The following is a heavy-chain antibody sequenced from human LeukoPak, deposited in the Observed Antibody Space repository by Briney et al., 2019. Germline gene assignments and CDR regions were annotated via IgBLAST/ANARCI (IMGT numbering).Heavy chain of an antibody. CDR3: ARALGYIDY. CDR2: IIPILGIA. D-gene: IGHD3-16*02. Sequence: ASVKVSCKASGGTFSSYTISWVRQAPGQGLEWMGRIIPILGIANYAQKFQGRVTITADKSTGTAYMELSRLRSEDTAVYYCARALGYIDYWGQGTLVTVSS. J-gene: IGHJ4*02. CDR1: GGTFSSYT. V-gene: IGHV1-69*02.